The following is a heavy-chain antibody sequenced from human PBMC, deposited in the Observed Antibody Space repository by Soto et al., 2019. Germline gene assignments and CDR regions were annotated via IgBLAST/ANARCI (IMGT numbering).Heavy chain of an antibody. Sequence: QVQLVESGGGVVQPGRSLRLSCAASGFTFSSYGMHWVRQAPGKGLEWVAVIPYDGSNKYYADSVKGRFTISRDNSKNTLYLKMNSLSAEDTAVYYCDPHNYCDSSGYIDYWGQGTLVTVSS. CDR1: GFTFSSYG. J-gene: IGHJ4*02. D-gene: IGHD3-22*01. V-gene: IGHV3-30*03. CDR3: DPHNYCDSSGYIDY. CDR2: IPYDGSNK.